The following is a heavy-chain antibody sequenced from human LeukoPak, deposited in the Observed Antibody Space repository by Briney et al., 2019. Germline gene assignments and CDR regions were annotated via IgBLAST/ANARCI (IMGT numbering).Heavy chain of an antibody. J-gene: IGHJ5*02. D-gene: IGHD2-15*01. Sequence: SETLSLTCTVSGGSISSSSYYWGWIRQPPGKGLEWIGNIYYSGRSYYNPSLKSRVTISVDTSKNQFSLKLSSVTAADTAVYYCARYCSGGSCYKYWFDPWGQGTLVTVSS. CDR2: IYYSGRS. CDR1: GGSISSSSYY. V-gene: IGHV4-39*07. CDR3: ARYCSGGSCYKYWFDP.